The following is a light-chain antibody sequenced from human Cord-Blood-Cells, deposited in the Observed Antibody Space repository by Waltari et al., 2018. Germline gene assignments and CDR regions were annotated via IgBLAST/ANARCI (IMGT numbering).Light chain of an antibody. CDR3: QAWDSSTAV. V-gene: IGLV3-1*01. CDR2: QDS. CDR1: KLGYNY. Sequence: SYELTQPPSVSVSPGQTASITCSGDKLGYNYACWYQQKPGQSPVLVIYQDSKRPSGIPGRFSGSNSGNTATLTISGTQAMDEADYYCQAWDSSTAVFGTGTKVTVL. J-gene: IGLJ1*01.